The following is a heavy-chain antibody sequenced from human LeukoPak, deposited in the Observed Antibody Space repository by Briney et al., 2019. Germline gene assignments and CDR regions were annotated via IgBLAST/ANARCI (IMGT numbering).Heavy chain of an antibody. V-gene: IGHV1-8*01. Sequence: ASVKVSCKASGYTFTSYDINWVRQATGQGLEWMGWVNPNSGNTAYAQKFQGRVTITRNTSITTAYMELSSLRSEDTAVYYCAIKLSSGGYWGQGTLVTVSS. J-gene: IGHJ4*02. CDR3: AIKLSSGGY. CDR1: GYTFTSYD. D-gene: IGHD1-7*01. CDR2: VNPNSGNT.